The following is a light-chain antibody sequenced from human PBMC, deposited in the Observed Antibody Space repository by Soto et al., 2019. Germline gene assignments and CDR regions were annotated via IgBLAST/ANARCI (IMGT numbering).Light chain of an antibody. J-gene: IGKJ5*01. CDR3: LQHDTYPAIT. CDR1: QDIGND. Sequence: IQMTQYQSSLSASVGDRVTITCRESQDIGNDLGWYQQKPGKAPNLLIYAASSLQSGVPSRFSGSGSGTEFTLTISSLQPEDFATYFCLQHDTYPAITFGQGTRLEI. V-gene: IGKV1-17*01. CDR2: AAS.